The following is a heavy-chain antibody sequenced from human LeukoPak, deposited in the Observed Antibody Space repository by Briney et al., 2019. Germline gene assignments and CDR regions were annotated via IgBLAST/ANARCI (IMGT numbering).Heavy chain of an antibody. Sequence: PSETLSLTCTVSGGFINNYFWNWIRQPPGKGLEWIGYMYYTGSSSYSPSLKSRVTISVDTSKNQFSLKLSSVTTADTAIYYCARGSIPTQNWFDPWGQGTPVTVSS. CDR1: GGFINNYF. V-gene: IGHV4-59*01. D-gene: IGHD2-2*01. CDR3: ARGSIPTQNWFDP. CDR2: MYYTGSS. J-gene: IGHJ5*02.